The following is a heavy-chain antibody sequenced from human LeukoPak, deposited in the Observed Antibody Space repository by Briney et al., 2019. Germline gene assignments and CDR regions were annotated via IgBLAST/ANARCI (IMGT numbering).Heavy chain of an antibody. CDR2: ISYDGSNK. Sequence: GESLRLSCAASGFTFSHYGMHWVRQAPGKGLEWVALISYDGSNKYYADSVKGRFTISRDNSKNTLYLQMNSLRAEDTAVYYCAREAAAGTNWFDPWGQGTLVTVSS. J-gene: IGHJ5*02. D-gene: IGHD6-13*01. V-gene: IGHV3-30*03. CDR3: AREAAAGTNWFDP. CDR1: GFTFSHYG.